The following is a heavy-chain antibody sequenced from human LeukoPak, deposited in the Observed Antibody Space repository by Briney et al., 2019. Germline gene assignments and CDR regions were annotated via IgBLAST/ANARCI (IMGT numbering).Heavy chain of an antibody. CDR2: VNRNGDST. CDR3: ARSNKDYYVSYYLDV. J-gene: IGHJ6*03. CDR1: GFTFGDYG. Sequence: PGGSLRLSCAASGFTFGDYGMSWVRQAPGKGLEWVSAVNRNGDSTGYADSVKGRFTISRDNARNSLYLQMNSLRAEDTALYYCARSNKDYYVSYYLDVWAKGTTVTVSS. V-gene: IGHV3-20*04.